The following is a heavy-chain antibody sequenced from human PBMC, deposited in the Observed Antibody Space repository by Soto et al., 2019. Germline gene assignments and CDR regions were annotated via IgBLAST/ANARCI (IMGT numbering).Heavy chain of an antibody. CDR2: ISYDGSNK. Sequence: PGGSLRLSCAASGFTFSSYAMHWVRQAPGKGLEWVAVISYDGSNKYYADSVKGRFTISRDNSKNTLYLQMNSLRAEDTAVYYCARDQERGYSYGFNYYYYGMDVWGQGTTVTVS. D-gene: IGHD5-18*01. CDR1: GFTFSSYA. CDR3: ARDQERGYSYGFNYYYYGMDV. J-gene: IGHJ6*02. V-gene: IGHV3-30-3*01.